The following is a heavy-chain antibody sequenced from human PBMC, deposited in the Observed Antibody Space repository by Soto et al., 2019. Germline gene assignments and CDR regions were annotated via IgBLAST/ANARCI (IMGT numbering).Heavy chain of an antibody. J-gene: IGHJ5*02. D-gene: IGHD2-8*01. CDR3: APLYDFGNWFDP. V-gene: IGHV4-61*01. Sequence: SETLSLTCTVSGGSIISNNYYWSWIRQPPGKGLEYIGQIYYGGNTNYSPSLKSRVTISVDTSKNEFSLRLASVTAADTAVYYCAPLYDFGNWFDPWGQGILVTVSS. CDR2: IYYGGNT. CDR1: GGSIISNNYY.